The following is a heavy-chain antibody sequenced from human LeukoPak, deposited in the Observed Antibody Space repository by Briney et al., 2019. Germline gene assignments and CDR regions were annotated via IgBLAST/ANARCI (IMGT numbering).Heavy chain of an antibody. V-gene: IGHV3-23*01. CDR3: ARRGLVPAFDI. D-gene: IGHD3-10*02. CDR1: GFTFSSYA. CDR2: IGGSGANT. Sequence: GGSLRLSCAASGFTFSSYAMSWVRQAPGKGLEWVSAIGGSGANTFYAGSVKGRFTISRDNAKNTLYLQMSSLRVDDTAVYFCARRGLVPAFDIWGQGTVVSVTS. J-gene: IGHJ3*02.